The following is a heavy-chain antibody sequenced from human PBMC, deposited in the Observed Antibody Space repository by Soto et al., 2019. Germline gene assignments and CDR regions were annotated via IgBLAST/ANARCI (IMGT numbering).Heavy chain of an antibody. CDR3: AKDLLYYDFWSGYYLAIYYYGMDV. Sequence: GGSLRLSCAASGFTFSSYGMHWVRQAPGKGLEWVAVISYDGSNKYYADSVKGRFTISRDNSKNTLYLQMNSLRAEDTAVYYCAKDLLYYDFWSGYYLAIYYYGMDVWGQGTTVTVSS. J-gene: IGHJ6*02. V-gene: IGHV3-30*18. CDR2: ISYDGSNK. CDR1: GFTFSSYG. D-gene: IGHD3-3*01.